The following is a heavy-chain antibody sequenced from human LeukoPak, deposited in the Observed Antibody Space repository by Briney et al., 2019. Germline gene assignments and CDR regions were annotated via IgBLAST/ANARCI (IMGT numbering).Heavy chain of an antibody. CDR3: SRGTRPWGADCGGDCYLDY. V-gene: IGHV1-69*13. Sequence: SVKVSCKAAGGTFSSYAISWVRQPPGQGLEWMGGIIPIVGTANYAQKFQGRVTITAAESKSTAYMELSSQRFEDTAVYYYSRGTRPWGADCGGDCYLDYWRQGTLVTVSS. D-gene: IGHD2-21*02. CDR1: GGTFSSYA. CDR2: IIPIVGTA. J-gene: IGHJ4*02.